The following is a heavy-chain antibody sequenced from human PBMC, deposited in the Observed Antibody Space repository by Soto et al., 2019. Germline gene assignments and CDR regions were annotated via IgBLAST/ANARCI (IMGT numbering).Heavy chain of an antibody. D-gene: IGHD6-19*01. CDR1: CGSISSSNYY. V-gene: IGHV4-39*01. CDR3: ARHDGFSSGWIFDY. Sequence: SSGTPSLTGPFSCGSISSSNYYWGWVRQPPGKGLEWIGTIYYSGSTYYNPSLKSRVTISADTSRNQFSLKLTSVTAADTAVYYCARHDGFSSGWIFDYWGHGTLVTVSS. J-gene: IGHJ4*01. CDR2: IYYSGST.